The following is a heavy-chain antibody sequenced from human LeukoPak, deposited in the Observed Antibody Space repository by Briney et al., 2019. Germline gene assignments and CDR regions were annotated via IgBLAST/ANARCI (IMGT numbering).Heavy chain of an antibody. J-gene: IGHJ4*02. V-gene: IGHV3-66*01. CDR2: IYSGGST. CDR1: GFTVSSNY. Sequence: GGSLRLSCAASGFTVSSNYMSWVRQAPGKGLEWVSVIYSGGSTYYADSVKGRFTISRDNSKNTLYLQMNSLRAEDTAVYYCARAMLDDYFDYWGQGTLVTVSS. CDR3: ARAMLDDYFDY. D-gene: IGHD1-1*01.